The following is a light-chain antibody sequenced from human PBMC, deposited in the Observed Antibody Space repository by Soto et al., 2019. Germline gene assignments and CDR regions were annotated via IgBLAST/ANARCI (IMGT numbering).Light chain of an antibody. CDR1: SSNIGSNT. CDR3: AAWDDSLKGLV. Sequence: QSVLTQSPSASGTPGQRVTISCSGSSSNIGSNTVDWYQQVPGTAPRLLIYGDNQRPSGVPDRFSGSKSGTSASLAISGLQSGDEADYYCAAWDDSLKGLVFGGGTKLIVL. CDR2: GDN. V-gene: IGLV1-44*01. J-gene: IGLJ3*02.